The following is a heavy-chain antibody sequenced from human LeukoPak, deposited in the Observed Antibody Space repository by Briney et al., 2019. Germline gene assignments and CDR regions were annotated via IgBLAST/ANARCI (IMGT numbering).Heavy chain of an antibody. Sequence: GGSLRLSCAASGFTFSSYSMNWVRQAPGKVLEWVSSISSSSSYIYYADSLKGRFTVSRDNAKNSLFLQMNSLRAEDTAVYYCARVWSPPYTSSWPYYFDYWGQGTLVTVSS. D-gene: IGHD6-13*01. CDR2: ISSSSSYI. CDR3: ARVWSPPYTSSWPYYFDY. J-gene: IGHJ4*02. CDR1: GFTFSSYS. V-gene: IGHV3-21*01.